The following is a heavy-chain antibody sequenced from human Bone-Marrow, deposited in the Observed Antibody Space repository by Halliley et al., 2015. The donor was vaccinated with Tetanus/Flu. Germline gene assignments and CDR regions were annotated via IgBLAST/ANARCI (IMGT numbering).Heavy chain of an antibody. V-gene: IGHV3-74*03. J-gene: IGHJ4*02. CDR2: IKRDGSNT. D-gene: IGHD3-22*01. Sequence: SRIKRDGSNTTSADSVKDRFTISRDNAKNTLYLQMNSLRAEDTAVYYCARGCGYDSRGYYFDYWGQGTLVIVSS. CDR3: ARGCGYDSRGYYFDY.